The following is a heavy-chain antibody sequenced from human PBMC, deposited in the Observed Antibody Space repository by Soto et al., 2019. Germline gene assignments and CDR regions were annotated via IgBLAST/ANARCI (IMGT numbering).Heavy chain of an antibody. V-gene: IGHV3-21*01. CDR2: ISSSSTSV. Sequence: EVRLVESGGGLVKPGGSLRLSCAASGFTFSSYTMNWVRQAPGKGLECVSSISSSSTSVYYADSVKGRFTISRDNAKNSLYLQMNSLRAEDTAVYYCASGPYFEILTGYFDPWGQGTLVPVSS. D-gene: IGHD3-9*01. CDR1: GFTFSSYT. J-gene: IGHJ5*02. CDR3: ASGPYFEILTGYFDP.